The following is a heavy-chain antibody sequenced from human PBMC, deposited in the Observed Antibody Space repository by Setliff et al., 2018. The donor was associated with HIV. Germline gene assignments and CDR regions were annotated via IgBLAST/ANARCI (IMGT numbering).Heavy chain of an antibody. D-gene: IGHD6-19*01. V-gene: IGHV4-39*01. J-gene: IGHJ4*02. CDR2: IYHSGNT. Sequence: SETLSLTCSVSGGPITSNTYFWDWIRQAPGKGLEWIGSIYHSGNTYYNPSLKGRVSISVDTSKRQFSLKLTSVTAGDSALYYCARRRGQKATGWYYFDFWGQGALVTVSS. CDR3: ARRRGQKATGWYYFDF. CDR1: GGPITSNTYF.